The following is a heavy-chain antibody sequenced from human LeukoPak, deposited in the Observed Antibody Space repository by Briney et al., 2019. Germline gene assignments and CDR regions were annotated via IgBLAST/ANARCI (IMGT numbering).Heavy chain of an antibody. CDR3: AIQFSRGSGSAIDY. Sequence: VASVKVSCKASGYTFTRYDINWVRQATGQGLEWMGWMNPNSANTGYAQNFQGRVTMTRNTSISTAYMELSSLRSEDTAVYYCAIQFSRGSGSAIDYWGQGALVTVPS. V-gene: IGHV1-8*01. D-gene: IGHD3-10*01. J-gene: IGHJ4*02. CDR2: MNPNSANT. CDR1: GYTFTRYD.